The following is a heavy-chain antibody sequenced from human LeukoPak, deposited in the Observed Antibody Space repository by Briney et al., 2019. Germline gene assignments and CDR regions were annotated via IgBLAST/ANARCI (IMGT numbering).Heavy chain of an antibody. V-gene: IGHV3-30-3*01. Sequence: PGGSLRLSCAASGFTFSDCYMSWIRQAPGKGLEWVAVISYDGSNKYYADSVKGRFTISRDNSKNTLYLQMNSLRAEDTAVYYCGRGGGGIIAAAGLDYWGQGTLVTVSS. CDR3: GRGGGGIIAAAGLDY. CDR1: GFTFSDCY. J-gene: IGHJ4*02. CDR2: ISYDGSNK. D-gene: IGHD6-13*01.